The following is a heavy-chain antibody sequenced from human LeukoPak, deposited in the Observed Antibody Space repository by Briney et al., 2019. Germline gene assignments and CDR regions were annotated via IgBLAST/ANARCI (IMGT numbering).Heavy chain of an antibody. CDR3: AREMYYYDSSGYYDS. CDR1: GFTVTSNY. D-gene: IGHD3-22*01. V-gene: IGHV3-66*01. J-gene: IGHJ4*02. Sequence: GGSLRLSCAASGFTVTSNYMSWVRRAPGKGLEWVSVIYSGGITYSADSVKGRFTISRDNSKNTLFLQMNSLRAEDTAVYYCAREMYYYDSSGYYDSWGQGTLVTVSS. CDR2: IYSGGIT.